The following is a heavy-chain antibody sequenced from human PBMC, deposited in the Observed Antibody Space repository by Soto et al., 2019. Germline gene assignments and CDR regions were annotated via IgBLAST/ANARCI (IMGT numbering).Heavy chain of an antibody. J-gene: IGHJ6*02. CDR2: ISSSDSTI. Sequence: EVQLVESGGGLVQPGGSLRLSCAASGFSLSSYQMNWVRQAPGKGLEWILYISSSDSTIFYADSVKGRFTVSRDNANNSLYLQMNSLRADDTAVYYCARFDYDSDYYYGMVVWGQGTTVTVSS. CDR1: GFSLSSYQ. CDR3: ARFDYDSDYYYGMVV. D-gene: IGHD4-17*01. V-gene: IGHV3-48*03.